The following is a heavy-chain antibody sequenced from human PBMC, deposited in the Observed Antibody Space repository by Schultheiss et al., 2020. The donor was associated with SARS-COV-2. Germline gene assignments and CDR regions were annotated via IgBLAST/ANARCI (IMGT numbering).Heavy chain of an antibody. V-gene: IGHV3-7*01. CDR3: ARDSRKWELPPLYYYYDYGMDV. Sequence: GGSLRLSCAASGFTFSSYWMHWVRQAPGKGLEWVANINQDGSEKYYVDSVKGRFTISRDNAKNSLFLQMNSLRAEDTAVYYCARDSRKWELPPLYYYYDYGMDVWGQGTTVTVSS. D-gene: IGHD1-26*01. J-gene: IGHJ6*02. CDR2: INQDGSEK. CDR1: GFTFSSYW.